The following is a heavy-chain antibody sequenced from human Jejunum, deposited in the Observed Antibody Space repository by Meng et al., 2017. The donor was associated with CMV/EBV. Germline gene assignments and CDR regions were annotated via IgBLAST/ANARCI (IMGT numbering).Heavy chain of an antibody. CDR1: FTFNTYA. J-gene: IGHJ4*02. D-gene: IGHD2-21*02. CDR3: ARDGGRAISMGGGDPFDY. CDR2: ISYDRTYK. V-gene: IGHV3-30-3*01. Sequence: FTFNTYAMHWVRQAPGKGLEWVALISYDRTYKYYADSVRGRFTISRDNSKNTLYLQMNSLRTEDTAVYYCARDGGRAISMGGGDPFDYWGQGTLVTVSS.